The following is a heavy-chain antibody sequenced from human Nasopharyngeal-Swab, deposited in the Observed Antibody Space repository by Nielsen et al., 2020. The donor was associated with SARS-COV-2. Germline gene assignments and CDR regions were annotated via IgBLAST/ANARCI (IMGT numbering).Heavy chain of an antibody. CDR1: GGTFSSYA. J-gene: IGHJ5*02. Sequence: SVKVSCKASGGTFSSYAISWVRQAPGQGLEWMGGIIPIFGTANYAQKFQGRVTITADKSTSTAYMELSSLRSEDTAVYYCARERRITIFGVVIIGWFDPWGQGTLVTVSS. CDR3: ARERRITIFGVVIIGWFDP. D-gene: IGHD3-3*01. V-gene: IGHV1-69*06. CDR2: IIPIFGTA.